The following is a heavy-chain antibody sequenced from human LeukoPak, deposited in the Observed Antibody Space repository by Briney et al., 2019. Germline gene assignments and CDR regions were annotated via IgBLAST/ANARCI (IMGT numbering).Heavy chain of an antibody. CDR3: ARGSTPSLAHGFDY. V-gene: IGHV1-69*01. CDR1: GGTFSSYA. D-gene: IGHD6-6*01. CDR2: IIPIFGTA. J-gene: IGHJ4*02. Sequence: SVKVSCKASGGTFSSYAIHWVRQAPGQGLEWMGGIIPIFGTANYAQKFQGRVTITADESASTAYMELSSPRSEDTAVYYCARGSTPSLAHGFDYWGQGTLVTVSS.